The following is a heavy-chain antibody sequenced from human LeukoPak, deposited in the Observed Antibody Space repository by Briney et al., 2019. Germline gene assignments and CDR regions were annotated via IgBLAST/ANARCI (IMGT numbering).Heavy chain of an antibody. CDR2: INHSGST. CDR1: GGSFSGYY. V-gene: IGHV4-34*01. Sequence: SETLSLTCAVYGGSFSGYYWSWIRQPPGKGLEWIGEINHSGSTNYNPSLKSRVTISVDTSKNQFSLKLSSVTAADTAVYYCARVPPQDSSGWYTFDYWGQGTLVTVSS. CDR3: ARVPPQDSSGWYTFDY. J-gene: IGHJ4*02. D-gene: IGHD6-19*01.